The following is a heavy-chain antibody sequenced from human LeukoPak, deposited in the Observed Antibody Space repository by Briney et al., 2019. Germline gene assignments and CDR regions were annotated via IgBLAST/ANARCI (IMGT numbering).Heavy chain of an antibody. Sequence: GGSLRLSCAASGFTFTSYAMSWVRQAPGKGLEWVSAISGSGGSTYYADSVKGRFTISRDNSKNTLYLQMNSLRAEDTAVYYCAKWGLYCSSTSCYAPFQHWGQGTLVTVSS. V-gene: IGHV3-23*01. CDR2: ISGSGGST. D-gene: IGHD2-2*01. CDR3: AKWGLYCSSTSCYAPFQH. J-gene: IGHJ1*01. CDR1: GFTFTSYA.